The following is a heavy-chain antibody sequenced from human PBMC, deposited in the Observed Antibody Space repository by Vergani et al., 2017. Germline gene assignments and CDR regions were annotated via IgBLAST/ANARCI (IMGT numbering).Heavy chain of an antibody. Sequence: QVQLVESGGGVVQPGTSLRLSCVVSGFALNRHAMYWVRQAPGKGLEWVVGISFDGTNEYYPHLVKGRFTISRDIAKNTLYLQVRSLRLEDTGVYHCVRDRGLCAGGRCYTEAWDYWGQGTPVTVSS. D-gene: IGHD2-2*02. CDR2: ISFDGTNE. CDR1: GFALNRHA. J-gene: IGHJ4*02. V-gene: IGHV3-30-3*01. CDR3: VRDRGLCAGGRCYTEAWDY.